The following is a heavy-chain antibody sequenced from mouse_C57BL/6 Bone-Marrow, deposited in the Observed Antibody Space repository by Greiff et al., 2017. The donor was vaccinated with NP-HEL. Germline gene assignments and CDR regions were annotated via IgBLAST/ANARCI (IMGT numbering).Heavy chain of an antibody. V-gene: IGHV14-4*01. J-gene: IGHJ4*01. Sequence: VQLQQSGAELVRPGASVKLSCTVSGFNIKDDYMHWVKQRPEQGLEWIGWIDPENGDTEYASKFQGKATMTADTSSNTAYLQLSSLTSDDTAVYYCTTGGSSPYAMDYWGQGTSVTVSS. CDR3: TTGGSSPYAMDY. CDR1: GFNIKDDY. CDR2: IDPENGDT. D-gene: IGHD1-1*01.